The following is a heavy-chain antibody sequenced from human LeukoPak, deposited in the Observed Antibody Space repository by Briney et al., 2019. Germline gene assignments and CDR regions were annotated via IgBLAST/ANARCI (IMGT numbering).Heavy chain of an antibody. J-gene: IGHJ4*02. V-gene: IGHV4-59*08. CDR2: IYYSGST. D-gene: IGHD5-12*01. Sequence: SETLSLSCPVSQFPVQRGCAWSWIRLPPGKGLEWIGYIYYSGSTNYNPSLKSRVTISVDTSKNQFSLKLSSVTAADTAVYYCARLGVATILDYWGQGTLVTVSS. CDR3: ARLGVATILDY. CDR1: QFPVQRGCA.